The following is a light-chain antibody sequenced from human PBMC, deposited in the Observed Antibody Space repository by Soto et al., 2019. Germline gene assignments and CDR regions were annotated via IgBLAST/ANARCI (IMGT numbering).Light chain of an antibody. CDR1: QSVSSN. J-gene: IGKJ1*01. CDR3: QQYNHWPRT. Sequence: ETVMTQSPATLSLSPGDRATLSCRASQSVSSNLAWYQQKPGQAPRLLIFGASTRATGIPARFSGGGSGTEFTLTISSLQSEDFAVYHCQQYNHWPRTFGQGTTAEIK. V-gene: IGKV3-15*01. CDR2: GAS.